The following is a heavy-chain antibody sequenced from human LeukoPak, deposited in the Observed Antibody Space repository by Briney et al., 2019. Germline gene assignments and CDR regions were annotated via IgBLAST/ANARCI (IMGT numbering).Heavy chain of an antibody. V-gene: IGHV1-18*01. Sequence: GASVKVSCKASGYTFTSYGISWVRQAPGQGLEWMGWISAYNGNTNYAQKLQGRVTMTTDTSTSTAYMELRSLRSDDTAVYYCAREFDSRGYSYGSSREQNWYFDLWGRGTLVTVSS. D-gene: IGHD5-18*01. J-gene: IGHJ2*01. CDR3: AREFDSRGYSYGSSREQNWYFDL. CDR2: ISAYNGNT. CDR1: GYTFTSYG.